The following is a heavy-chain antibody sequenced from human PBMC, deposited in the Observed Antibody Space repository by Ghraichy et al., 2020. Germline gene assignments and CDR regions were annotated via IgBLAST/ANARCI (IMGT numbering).Heavy chain of an antibody. CDR2: IYHSGST. CDR3: ASTLPYYDILTGYATLDAFDI. V-gene: IGHV4-30-2*01. CDR1: GGSISSGGYS. D-gene: IGHD3-9*01. Sequence: SETLSLTCAVSGGSISSGGYSWSWIRQPPGKGLEWIGYIYHSGSTYYNPSLKSRVTISVDRSKNQFSLKLSSVTAADTAVYYCASTLPYYDILTGYATLDAFDIWGQGTMVTVSS. J-gene: IGHJ3*02.